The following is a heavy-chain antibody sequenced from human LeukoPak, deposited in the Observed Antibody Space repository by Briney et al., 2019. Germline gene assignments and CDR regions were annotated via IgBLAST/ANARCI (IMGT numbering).Heavy chain of an antibody. CDR1: GYTFTSYA. CDR3: ASVEDIVATNYGMDV. Sequence: ASVKVSCKASGYTFTSYAMHWVRQAPGQGLEWMGWISAYNGNTNYAQKLQGRVTMTTDTSTSTAYMELRSLRSDDTAVYYCASVEDIVATNYGMDVWGQGTTVTVSS. J-gene: IGHJ6*02. CDR2: ISAYNGNT. V-gene: IGHV1-18*01. D-gene: IGHD5-12*01.